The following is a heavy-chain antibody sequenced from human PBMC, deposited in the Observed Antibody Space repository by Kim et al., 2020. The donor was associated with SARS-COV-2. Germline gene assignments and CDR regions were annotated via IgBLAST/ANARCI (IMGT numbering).Heavy chain of an antibody. CDR2: TESGGRT. V-gene: IGHV3-53*01. Sequence: GVSLRLSCAASGFSVSNNYMSWVRQTPGKGLEWVSVTESGGRTFYADSMKGRFSISRDSSKNTLYLQMNSLRAEDTAVYYCARDLNYWGQGTLVTVSS. J-gene: IGHJ4*02. CDR1: GFSVSNNY. CDR3: ARDLNY.